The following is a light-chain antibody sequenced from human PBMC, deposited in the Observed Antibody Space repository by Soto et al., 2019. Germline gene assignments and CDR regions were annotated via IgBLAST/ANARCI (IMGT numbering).Light chain of an antibody. J-gene: IGKJ4*01. V-gene: IGKV3-11*01. CDR3: QQRSNWPLT. Sequence: EVVLTQSPATLSLSPGESATLSCMASQSVSSYLAWYQQKLGQAPRLLIYDASNRATGIPARFSGSGSVTDFTLTISSLEPEDFAVYFFQQRSNWPLTFGGGPKVEIK. CDR2: DAS. CDR1: QSVSSY.